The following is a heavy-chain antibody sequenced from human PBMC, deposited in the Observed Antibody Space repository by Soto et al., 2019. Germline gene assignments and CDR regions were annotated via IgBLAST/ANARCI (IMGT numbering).Heavy chain of an antibody. CDR1: GYTFTSYD. CDR2: MNPNSGNT. D-gene: IGHD3-10*01. J-gene: IGHJ6*02. Sequence: VASVKVSCKASGYTFTSYDINWVRQATGQGLEWMGWMNPNSGNTGYAQKFQGRVTMTRNTSTSTAYMELSSLRSEDTAVYYCARGYYYGSGSYFDPYYYYGMDVWGQGTTVTVSS. V-gene: IGHV1-8*01. CDR3: ARGYYYGSGSYFDPYYYYGMDV.